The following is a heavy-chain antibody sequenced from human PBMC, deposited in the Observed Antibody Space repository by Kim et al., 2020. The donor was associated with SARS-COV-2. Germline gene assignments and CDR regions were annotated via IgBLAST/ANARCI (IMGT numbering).Heavy chain of an antibody. D-gene: IGHD2-21*02. V-gene: IGHV4-31*03. CDR1: GGSISSGGYY. CDR2: IYYSGST. J-gene: IGHJ5*02. Sequence: SETLSLTCTVSGGSISSGGYYWSWIRQHPGKGLEWIVYIYYSGSTYYNPSLKSRVTISVDTSKNQFSLKLSSVTAADTAVYYCARGLAYCGGDCYFNWFDPWGQGTLVTVSS. CDR3: ARGLAYCGGDCYFNWFDP.